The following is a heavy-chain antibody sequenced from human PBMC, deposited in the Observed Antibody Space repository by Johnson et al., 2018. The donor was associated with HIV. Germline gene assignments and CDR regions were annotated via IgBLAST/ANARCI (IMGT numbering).Heavy chain of an antibody. V-gene: IGHV3-30*03. Sequence: QVQLVESGGGLVKPGGSLRLSCAASGFTFSSYGIHWVRQAPGQGLEWVAYISFHVGNRYYADSVKCRFTISRDNSKNTLYLQMNSLRAEDTAVYYCAPIAAHHDAFDIWGQGTMVTVSS. CDR2: ISFHVGNR. J-gene: IGHJ3*02. CDR3: APIAAHHDAFDI. D-gene: IGHD6-6*01. CDR1: GFTFSSYG.